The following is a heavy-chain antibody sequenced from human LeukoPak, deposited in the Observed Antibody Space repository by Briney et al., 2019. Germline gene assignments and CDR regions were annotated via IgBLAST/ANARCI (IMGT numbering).Heavy chain of an antibody. Sequence: SETLSLTCTVSGGSISSGSYYWSWIRQPAGKGLEWIGRIYTSGSTNYNPSLKSRVTISVDTSKNQFSLKLSSVTAADTAVYYCARDSGDTWFDYWGQGTLVTVSS. J-gene: IGHJ4*02. CDR1: GGSISSGSYY. CDR2: IYTSGST. V-gene: IGHV4-61*02. CDR3: ARDSGDTWFDY. D-gene: IGHD3-10*01.